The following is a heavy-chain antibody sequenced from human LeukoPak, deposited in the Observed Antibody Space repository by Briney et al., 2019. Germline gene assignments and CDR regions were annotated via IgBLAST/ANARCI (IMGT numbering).Heavy chain of an antibody. CDR2: ISTSSSYI. Sequence: PGGSLRLSCAASGFTFSSYIMNWVRQAPGKGLEWVSSISTSSSYIYSADSVKGRFTISRDNAKNSLYLQMNSLRAEDTAVYYCVRDTSSPDAFYIWGQGRMVTVSS. CDR1: GFTFSSYI. J-gene: IGHJ3*02. CDR3: VRDTSSPDAFYI. D-gene: IGHD2-2*01. V-gene: IGHV3-21*01.